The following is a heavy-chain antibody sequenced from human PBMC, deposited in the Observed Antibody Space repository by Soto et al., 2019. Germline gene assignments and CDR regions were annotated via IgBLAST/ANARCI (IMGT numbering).Heavy chain of an antibody. CDR3: ARSAQYYNILTGYNYMDV. CDR2: TIPILGIA. V-gene: IGHV1-69*02. CDR1: GGTFSSYT. Sequence: SVKVSCKASGGTFSSYTISWVRQAPGQGLEWMGRTIPILGIANYAQKFQGRVTITADKSTSTAYMELSSLRSEDTAVYYCARSAQYYNILTGYNYMDVWGKGTTVTVSS. J-gene: IGHJ6*03. D-gene: IGHD3-9*01.